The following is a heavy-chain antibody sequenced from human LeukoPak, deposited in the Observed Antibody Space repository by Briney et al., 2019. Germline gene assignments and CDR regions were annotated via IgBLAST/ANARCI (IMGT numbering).Heavy chain of an antibody. CDR3: AKEPTPPYGSGSY. V-gene: IGHV3-30*18. CDR2: ISYDGSNK. Sequence: GGSLRLSCAASGFAFSSYGMHWVRQAPGKGLEWVAVISYDGSNKYYADSVKGRFTISRDNSKNTLYLQMNSLRAEDTAVYYCAKEPTPPYGSGSYWGQGTLVTVSS. CDR1: GFAFSSYG. J-gene: IGHJ4*02. D-gene: IGHD3-10*01.